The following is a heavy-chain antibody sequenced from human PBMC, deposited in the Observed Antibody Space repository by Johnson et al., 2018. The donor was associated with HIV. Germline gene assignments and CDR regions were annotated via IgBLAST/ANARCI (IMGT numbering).Heavy chain of an antibody. D-gene: IGHD3-10*01. V-gene: IGHV3-66*01. CDR1: GFTFDNYG. CDR2: IDSGGTT. Sequence: VQLVESGGGVVQPGRSLRLSCAASGFTFDNYGVSWVRQAPGKGLEWVSAIDSGGTTYYADSVKGRFTISRDNSKSTLYLQMNSLRAEDTAVYYCARWVMVRGREGFDVWGQGTMVTVSS. CDR3: ARWVMVRGREGFDV. J-gene: IGHJ3*01.